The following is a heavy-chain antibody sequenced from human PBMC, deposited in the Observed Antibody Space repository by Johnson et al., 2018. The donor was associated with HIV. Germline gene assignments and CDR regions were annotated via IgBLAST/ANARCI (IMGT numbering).Heavy chain of an antibody. Sequence: VQLVESGGGLIQPGGSLRLSCAASGFTVSSNYMSWVRQAPGKGLEWVSVIYSGGSTYYADSVKGRFTISRDNSKNTLYLQMNSLGAEDTAVYYCARFGMGSSGDAFDIWGQGTMVTVSS. V-gene: IGHV3-53*01. D-gene: IGHD6-25*01. J-gene: IGHJ3*02. CDR1: GFTVSSNY. CDR3: ARFGMGSSGDAFDI. CDR2: IYSGGST.